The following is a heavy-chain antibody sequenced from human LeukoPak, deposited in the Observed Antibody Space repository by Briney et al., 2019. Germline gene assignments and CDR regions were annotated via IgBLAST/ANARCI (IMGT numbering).Heavy chain of an antibody. D-gene: IGHD6-13*01. J-gene: IGHJ4*02. CDR2: IIPIVGTA. CDR1: GGTFSSYA. V-gene: IGHV1-69*01. CDR3: APIAAAGTLVAY. Sequence: VASVKVSCKASGGTFSSYATSWVRQAPGQGLEWMGGIIPIVGTANYAQKFQGRVTITADESTSTAYMELSSLRSEDTAVYYCAPIAAAGTLVAYWGQGTLVTVSS.